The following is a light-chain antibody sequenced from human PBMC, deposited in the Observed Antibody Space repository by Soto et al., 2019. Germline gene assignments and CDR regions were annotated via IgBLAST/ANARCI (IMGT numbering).Light chain of an antibody. CDR3: QQYSSSPWT. Sequence: EIVLTQSPCTLSLSPGERATLSCRASQSVSSGYLAWYQQKPGQAPRLLIYGASSRATGIPDRFSGSGSGTDFTLTISRLETEDFSVYYCQQYSSSPWTFGQGTKVDIK. V-gene: IGKV3-20*01. J-gene: IGKJ1*01. CDR2: GAS. CDR1: QSVSSGY.